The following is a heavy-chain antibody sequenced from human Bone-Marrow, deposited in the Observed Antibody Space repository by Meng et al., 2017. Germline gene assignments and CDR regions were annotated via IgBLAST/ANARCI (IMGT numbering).Heavy chain of an antibody. CDR3: ASDPYVVVVAATTGSGYYFDY. V-gene: IGHV3-30*01. D-gene: IGHD2-15*01. Sequence: GGSLRLSCAASGFTFSSYAMHWVRQAPGKGLEWVAVISYDGSNKYYADSVKGRFTISRDNSKNTLYLQMNSLRAEDTAVDYCASDPYVVVVAATTGSGYYFDYWGQGTLVTVSS. J-gene: IGHJ4*02. CDR2: ISYDGSNK. CDR1: GFTFSSYA.